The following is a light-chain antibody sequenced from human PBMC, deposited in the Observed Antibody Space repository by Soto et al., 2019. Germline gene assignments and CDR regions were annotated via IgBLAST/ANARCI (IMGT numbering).Light chain of an antibody. CDR3: QQPYRYPLT. V-gene: IGKV3-15*01. CDR2: DAS. CDR1: QSVSTT. J-gene: IGKJ4*01. Sequence: EVVMTQSPATLSVSPGERATLSCWASQSVSTTLAWYQQKPGQPPRLLIYDASTRATGIPTRFRGSGSGTDFTLTISSLQPEDFATYYCQQPYRYPLTFGGGTKVDIK.